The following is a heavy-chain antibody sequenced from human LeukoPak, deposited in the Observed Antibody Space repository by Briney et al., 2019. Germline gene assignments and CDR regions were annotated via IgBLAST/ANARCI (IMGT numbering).Heavy chain of an antibody. J-gene: IGHJ5*02. CDR3: ARDSSSFEYNWFDP. D-gene: IGHD6-13*01. CDR1: GGSISSYY. CDR2: IYYSGST. V-gene: IGHV4-59*01. Sequence: PSETLSLTCTVSGGSISSYYWSWIRQPPGKGLEWIGYIYYSGSTNYNPSLKSRVTISVDTSKNQFSLKLSSVTAADTAVYYCARDSSSFEYNWFDPWGQGTLVTVSS.